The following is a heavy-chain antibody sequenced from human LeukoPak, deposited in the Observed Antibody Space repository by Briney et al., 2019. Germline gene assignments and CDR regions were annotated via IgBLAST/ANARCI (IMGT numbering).Heavy chain of an antibody. V-gene: IGHV3-7*03. D-gene: IGHD6-13*01. CDR1: GFTFSSYW. J-gene: IGHJ4*02. Sequence: PGGSLRLSCAASGFTFSSYWMSWVRQAPGKGLEWVANIQQDGSEKYYVDSVKGRFTISRDNAKNSLYLQMNSLRAEDTAVYYCARGGSSWFFDYWGQGPLVTVS. CDR3: ARGGSSWFFDY. CDR2: IQQDGSEK.